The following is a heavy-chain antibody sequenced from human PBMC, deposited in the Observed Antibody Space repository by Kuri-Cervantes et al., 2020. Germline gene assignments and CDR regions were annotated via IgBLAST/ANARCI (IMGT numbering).Heavy chain of an antibody. D-gene: IGHD3-22*01. Sequence: ASVKVSCKASGYTFTSYYMHWVRQAPGQGLEWMGIINPSGGSTSYAQKFQGRVTMTRDTSTSTVYMELSSLRSEDTAVYYCAMGIQYYYDSSGYHSWFDPWGKGTLVTVSS. CDR2: INPSGGST. J-gene: IGHJ5*02. CDR1: GYTFTSYY. V-gene: IGHV1-46*01. CDR3: AMGIQYYYDSSGYHSWFDP.